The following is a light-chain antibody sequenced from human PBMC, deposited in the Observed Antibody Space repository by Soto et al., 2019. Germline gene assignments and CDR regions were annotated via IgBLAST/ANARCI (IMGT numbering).Light chain of an antibody. CDR1: SGHSTYI. Sequence: QSVLTQSSSASASLRSSVKLTCTLSSGHSTYIIAWHQQQPGKAPRYLMKLEGSGSYNKGSGIPDRFSGSSSGADRYLTISNLQFEDEADYYCETWDTNVVVFGGGTKVTVL. V-gene: IGLV4-60*02. CDR3: ETWDTNVVV. J-gene: IGLJ2*01. CDR2: LEGSGSY.